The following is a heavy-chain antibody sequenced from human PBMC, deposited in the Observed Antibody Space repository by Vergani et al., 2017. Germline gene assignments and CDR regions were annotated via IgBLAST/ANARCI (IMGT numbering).Heavy chain of an antibody. Sequence: QLQLQESGPGLVKPSETLSLTCTVSGVSISSSSYYGGCIRPPPGRGLEWIGSIYYSGSTYNNPSIKSRVTISVDTSKNQFSLKLSSPTAADTAVYYCARHLAYCGGDCYPYYYGMDVWGQGTTVTVSS. V-gene: IGHV4-39*01. J-gene: IGHJ6*02. CDR2: IYYSGST. CDR3: ARHLAYCGGDCYPYYYGMDV. D-gene: IGHD2-21*02. CDR1: GVSISSSSYY.